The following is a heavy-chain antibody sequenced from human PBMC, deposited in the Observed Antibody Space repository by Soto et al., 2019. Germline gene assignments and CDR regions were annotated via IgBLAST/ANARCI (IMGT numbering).Heavy chain of an antibody. V-gene: IGHV3-33*01. CDR3: ARDRGLGSYDFAMDV. J-gene: IGHJ6*02. D-gene: IGHD3-10*01. CDR1: GFIFSGYG. CDR2: IWYDESNK. Sequence: QVQLVESGGGVVQPGRSLRLSCAASGFIFSGYGMHWVRQAPGKGLEWVAVIWYDESNKYYADSVKGRFTISRDNSKNTVFLQTSSLRDEDTGVYYCARDRGLGSYDFAMDVWGQGTTVTVSS.